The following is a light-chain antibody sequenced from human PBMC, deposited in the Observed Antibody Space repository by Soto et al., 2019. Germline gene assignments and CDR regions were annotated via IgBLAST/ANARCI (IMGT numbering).Light chain of an antibody. CDR3: QQYNSYPKT. J-gene: IGKJ2*01. CDR1: QSIDAW. CDR2: RAS. V-gene: IGKV1-5*03. Sequence: DVQMTQSPSTLSASIGDTVTITCRASQSIDAWLAWYQQKPGRPPKLLIYRASILENGVPSRFSGRGSGTEFTFTISGLRPDDLGTYFCQQYNSYPKTFGEGTKLDI.